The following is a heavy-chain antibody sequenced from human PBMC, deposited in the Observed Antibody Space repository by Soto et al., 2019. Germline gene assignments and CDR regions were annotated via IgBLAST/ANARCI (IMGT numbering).Heavy chain of an antibody. D-gene: IGHD1-26*01. CDR1: GYTFTSYA. J-gene: IGHJ3*02. CDR3: ARVVIGFMGSGSWSAFDI. Sequence: ASVKVSCKASGYTFTSYAMHLVRQAPGQRLEWMGWINAGNGNTKYSQKFQGRVTITRDTSASTAYMELSSLRSEDTAVYYCARVVIGFMGSGSWSAFDIWGQGTMVTVSS. CDR2: INAGNGNT. V-gene: IGHV1-3*01.